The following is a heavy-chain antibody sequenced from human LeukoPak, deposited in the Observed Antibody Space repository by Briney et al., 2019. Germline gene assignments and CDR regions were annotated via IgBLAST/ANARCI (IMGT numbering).Heavy chain of an antibody. J-gene: IGHJ4*02. V-gene: IGHV3-48*01. CDR1: GFTFSSYS. Sequence: GGSLRLSCAASGFTFSSYSMNWVRQAPGKGLEWVSYISSRSSTIYYADSVKGRFTISRDNAKSSLYLQMNSLRAEDTAVYYCARALGYCSSASCYYFDNWGQGTLVTVSS. D-gene: IGHD2-2*01. CDR2: ISSRSSTI. CDR3: ARALGYCSSASCYYFDN.